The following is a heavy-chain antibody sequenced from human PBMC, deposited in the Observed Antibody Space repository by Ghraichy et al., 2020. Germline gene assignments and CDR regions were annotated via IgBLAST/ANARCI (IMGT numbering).Heavy chain of an antibody. Sequence: LSLTCAASGFTFSSYSMNWVRQAPGKGLEWVSSISSSSSYIYYADSVKGRFTISRDNAKNSLYLQMNSLRAEDTAVYYCARDLNSRYSSSWYGAFDPWGQGTLVTVSS. D-gene: IGHD6-13*01. J-gene: IGHJ5*02. CDR2: ISSSSSYI. V-gene: IGHV3-21*01. CDR3: ARDLNSRYSSSWYGAFDP. CDR1: GFTFSSYS.